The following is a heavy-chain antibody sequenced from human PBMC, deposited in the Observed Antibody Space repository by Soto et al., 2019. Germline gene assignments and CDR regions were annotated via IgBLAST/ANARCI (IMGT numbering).Heavy chain of an antibody. V-gene: IGHV3-33*01. CDR3: ARDEAHQIMRYFDWLPLRFDP. CDR1: GFTFSSYG. Sequence: PGGSLRLSCAASGFTFSSYGMHWVRQAPGKGLEWVAVIWYDGSNKYYADSVKGRFTISRDNSKNTLYLQMNSLRAEDTAVYYCARDEAHQIMRYFDWLPLRFDPWGQGTLVTVSS. D-gene: IGHD3-9*01. J-gene: IGHJ5*02. CDR2: IWYDGSNK.